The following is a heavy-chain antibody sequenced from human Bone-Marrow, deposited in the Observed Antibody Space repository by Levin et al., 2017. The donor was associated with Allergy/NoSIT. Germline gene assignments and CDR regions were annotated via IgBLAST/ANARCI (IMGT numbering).Heavy chain of an antibody. CDR1: GGSFSGYY. D-gene: IGHD5-18*01. J-gene: IGHJ4*02. Sequence: PSETLSLTCAVYGGSFSGYYWSWIRQPPGKGLEWIGEINHSGSTNYNPSLKSRVTISVDTSKNQFSLKLSSVTAADTAVYYCARGADTARALDYWGQGTLVTVSS. V-gene: IGHV4-34*01. CDR2: INHSGST. CDR3: ARGADTARALDY.